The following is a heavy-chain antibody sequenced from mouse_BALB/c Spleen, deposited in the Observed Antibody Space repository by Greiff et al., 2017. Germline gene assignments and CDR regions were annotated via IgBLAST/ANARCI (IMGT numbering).Heavy chain of an antibody. CDR1: GFSLTGYG. V-gene: IGHV2-6-7*01. CDR3: ARDRDYYYGSSYVGAMDY. Sequence: VQLQESGPGLVAPSQSLSITCTVSGFSLTGYGVNWVRQPPGKGLEWLGMIWGDGSTDYNSALKSRLSISKDNSKSQVFLKMNSLQTDDTARYYCARDRDYYYGSSYVGAMDYWGQGTSVTVSS. J-gene: IGHJ4*01. D-gene: IGHD1-1*01. CDR2: IWGDGST.